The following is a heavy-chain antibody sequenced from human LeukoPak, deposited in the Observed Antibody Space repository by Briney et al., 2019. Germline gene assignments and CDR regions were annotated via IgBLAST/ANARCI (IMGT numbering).Heavy chain of an antibody. CDR3: ARVAGTYQASRCDY. Sequence: GGSLRLSCAASGFTFSSYWMHWVRQAPGKGLVWVSRITSDGSSTAYADSVKGRFTISRDNAKNTLYLQMNSLRAEDTAVYCCARVAGTYQASRCDYWGQGTLVTVSS. CDR2: ITSDGSST. D-gene: IGHD5-24*01. V-gene: IGHV3-74*01. J-gene: IGHJ4*02. CDR1: GFTFSSYW.